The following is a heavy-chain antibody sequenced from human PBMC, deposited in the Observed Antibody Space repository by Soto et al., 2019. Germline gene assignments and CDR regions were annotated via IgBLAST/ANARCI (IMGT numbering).Heavy chain of an antibody. CDR2: ISGSGGST. CDR3: AKDEIAMYYDFWSGPKNVGMDV. J-gene: IGHJ6*02. D-gene: IGHD3-3*01. CDR1: GFTFSSYA. V-gene: IGHV3-23*01. Sequence: GGSLRLSCAASGFTFSSYAMSWVRQAPGKGLEWVSAISGSGGSTYYADSVKGRFTISRDNSKNTLYLQMNSLRAEDTAVYYCAKDEIAMYYDFWSGPKNVGMDVWGQGTTVTVSS.